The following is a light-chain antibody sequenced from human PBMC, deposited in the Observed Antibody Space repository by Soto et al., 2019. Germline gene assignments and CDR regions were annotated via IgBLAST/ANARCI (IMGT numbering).Light chain of an antibody. J-gene: IGLJ7*01. Sequence: QSVLTQPPSVSGAPGQRVTISCTGSSPNIGAGYDVHWYQQLPGTAPKLLIYGNSNRPSGVPDRFSGSKSGTSASLAIAGLQAEDEADYYCQSSDSSLSGAVFGGGTQLTVL. V-gene: IGLV1-40*01. CDR2: GNS. CDR3: QSSDSSLSGAV. CDR1: SPNIGAGYD.